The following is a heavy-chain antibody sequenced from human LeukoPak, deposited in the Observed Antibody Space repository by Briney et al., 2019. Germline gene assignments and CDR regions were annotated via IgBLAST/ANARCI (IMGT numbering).Heavy chain of an antibody. CDR1: GFTVSSSA. D-gene: IGHD5-18*01. V-gene: IGHV3-23*01. J-gene: IGHJ4*02. CDR3: AKDTAMTVRPLYDY. CDR2: ISGSGSST. Sequence: GGSLRLSCAASGFTVSSSAMSWVSQAPGNWLEWVPAISGSGSSTYYADTVKGRFTNSRYNTNKTQYLKMNNLQTNDTGVEYSAKDTAMTVRPLYDYWGQGTLVTVSS.